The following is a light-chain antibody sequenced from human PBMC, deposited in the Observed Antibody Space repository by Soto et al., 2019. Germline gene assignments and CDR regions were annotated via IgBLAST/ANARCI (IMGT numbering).Light chain of an antibody. V-gene: IGLV1-40*01. CDR2: GNT. J-gene: IGLJ2*01. CDR3: QFYVRTVGVHVV. CDR1: RSNLGAGHD. Sequence: QSVLTQPPSVSGAPGQRVTISCTGSRSNLGAGHDVHWYQQLPGAAPKLLIYGNTNRPSGVPERLSGSKSGTSASLAITGLRTEDEGDYYCQFYVRTVGVHVVFGGGTKLTV.